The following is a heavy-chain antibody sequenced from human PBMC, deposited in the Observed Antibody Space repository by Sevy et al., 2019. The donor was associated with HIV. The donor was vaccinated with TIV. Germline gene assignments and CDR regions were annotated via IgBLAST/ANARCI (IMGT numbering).Heavy chain of an antibody. J-gene: IGHJ4*02. CDR2: IYHSGST. CDR1: GGSISSGDYY. D-gene: IGHD4-17*01. Sequence: SETLSLTCTVSGGSISSGDYYWSWIRQPPGKGLEWIGYIYHSGSTYYNPSLKSRVTISVDTSKNQFSLKLSSVTAADTAVYYCARDQEGVYGDYKGAFDYWGQGTLVTVSS. V-gene: IGHV4-30-4*01. CDR3: ARDQEGVYGDYKGAFDY.